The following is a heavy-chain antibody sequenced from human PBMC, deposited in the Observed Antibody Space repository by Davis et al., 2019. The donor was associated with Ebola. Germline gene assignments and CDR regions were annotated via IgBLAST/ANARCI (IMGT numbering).Heavy chain of an antibody. J-gene: IGHJ5*02. Sequence: PGGSLRLSCAASAFTFSPYTMNWVRQAPGKGLAWVSSITSNGYIYYADSVKGRFTISRDNAKSSLYLQMNSLRAEETAVYYCASGLRGYSYGNWFDTWGQGTLVTVSS. D-gene: IGHD5-18*01. CDR2: ITSNGYI. CDR1: AFTFSPYT. V-gene: IGHV3-21*01. CDR3: ASGLRGYSYGNWFDT.